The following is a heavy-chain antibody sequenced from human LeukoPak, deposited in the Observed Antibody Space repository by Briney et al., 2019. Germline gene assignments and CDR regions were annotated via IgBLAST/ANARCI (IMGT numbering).Heavy chain of an antibody. CDR2: ISAYNGNT. J-gene: IGHJ4*02. CDR3: ARDLYYDFWSGYYTHDY. Sequence: ASVKVSCKASGYTFTSYGISWVRQAPGQGPEWMGWISAYNGNTNYAQKLQGRVTMTTDTSTSTAYMELRSLRSDDTAVYYCARDLYYDFWSGYYTHDYWGQGTLVTVSS. D-gene: IGHD3-3*01. CDR1: GYTFTSYG. V-gene: IGHV1-18*01.